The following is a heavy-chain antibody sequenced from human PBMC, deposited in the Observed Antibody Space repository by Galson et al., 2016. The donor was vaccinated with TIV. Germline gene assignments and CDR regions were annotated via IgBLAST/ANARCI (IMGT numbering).Heavy chain of an antibody. J-gene: IGHJ4*01. CDR1: GVSINSHY. CDR3: ARADNWSAPQFDY. D-gene: IGHD1-1*01. V-gene: IGHV4-59*11. CDR2: IYYSWHTNY. Sequence: SETLSLTCSVSGVSINSHYWSWIRQPPRKGLEWIGYIYYSWHTNYNYNPSLESRVTMSVDTSKNQFSLKLNSVTAADTAVYYCARADNWSAPQFDYWGQGALVTVSS.